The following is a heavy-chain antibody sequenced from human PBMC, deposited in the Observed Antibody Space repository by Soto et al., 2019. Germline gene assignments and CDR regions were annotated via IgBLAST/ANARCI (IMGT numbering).Heavy chain of an antibody. CDR2: IYYSGST. Sequence: KPSETLALTCTVSGGSISSGGDYWSWIRQHPGKGLEWIGYIYYSGSTYYNPSLKSRVTISVDTSKNQFSLKLSSVTAADTAVYYCARGLWKEHSSGYYFDYWGQGILVTVSS. D-gene: IGHD3-22*01. J-gene: IGHJ4*02. CDR1: GGSISSGGDY. CDR3: ARGLWKEHSSGYYFDY. V-gene: IGHV4-31*03.